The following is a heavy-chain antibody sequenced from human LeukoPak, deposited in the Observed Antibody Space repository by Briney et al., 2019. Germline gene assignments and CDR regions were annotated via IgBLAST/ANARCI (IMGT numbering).Heavy chain of an antibody. CDR1: GYTFTSYY. J-gene: IGHJ5*02. Sequence: ASVKVSCKASGYTFTSYYMHWVRQAPGQGLEWMGWINPISGVANYAQKFQGRVIMTRDTSISTAYMELSSLKSDDTAVYYCARAPPYSNGWYGADNWFDPWGQGSLVIVSS. CDR3: ARAPPYSNGWYGADNWFDP. CDR2: INPISGVA. D-gene: IGHD6-19*01. V-gene: IGHV1-2*02.